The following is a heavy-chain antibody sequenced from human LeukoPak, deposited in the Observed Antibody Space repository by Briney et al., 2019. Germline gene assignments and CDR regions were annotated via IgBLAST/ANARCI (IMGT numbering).Heavy chain of an antibody. V-gene: IGHV3-21*01. D-gene: IGHD3-3*01. Sequence: PGGSLRLSCAASGFTFSSYSMNWVRQAPGKGLEWVSSISSSSSYIYYADSVKGRFTISRDNAKNSLYLQMNSLRAEDTAVYYCARDDDFWSGYYDYFDYWGQGTLVTVSS. CDR1: GFTFSSYS. CDR3: ARDDDFWSGYYDYFDY. CDR2: ISSSSSYI. J-gene: IGHJ4*02.